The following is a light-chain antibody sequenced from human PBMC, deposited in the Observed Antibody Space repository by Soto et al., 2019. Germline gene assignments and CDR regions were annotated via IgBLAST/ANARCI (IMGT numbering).Light chain of an antibody. CDR1: QSVSRTY. J-gene: IGKJ1*01. V-gene: IGKV3-15*01. Sequence: EIVLTQSPGTLSLSPGERATLSCRASQSVSRTYLAWYQQKPGQAPRLLIYGASTRAIDIPARFSGSGSETEFTLTISSLQSEDFAVYYCQQYNNWPRTFGQGTKVDIK. CDR2: GAS. CDR3: QQYNNWPRT.